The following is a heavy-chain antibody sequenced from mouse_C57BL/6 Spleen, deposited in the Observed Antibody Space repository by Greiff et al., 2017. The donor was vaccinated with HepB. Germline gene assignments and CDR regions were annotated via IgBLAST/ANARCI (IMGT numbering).Heavy chain of an antibody. Sequence: EVKLVESGGGLVKPGGSLKLSCAASGFTFSSYAMSWVRQTPEKRLEWVATISDGGSYTYYPDNVKGRFTISRDNAKNNLYLQMSHLKSEDTAMYYCARDDYGYDDGNWYFDVWGTGTTVTVSS. D-gene: IGHD2-2*01. V-gene: IGHV5-4*01. CDR2: ISDGGSYT. J-gene: IGHJ1*03. CDR1: GFTFSSYA. CDR3: ARDDYGYDDGNWYFDV.